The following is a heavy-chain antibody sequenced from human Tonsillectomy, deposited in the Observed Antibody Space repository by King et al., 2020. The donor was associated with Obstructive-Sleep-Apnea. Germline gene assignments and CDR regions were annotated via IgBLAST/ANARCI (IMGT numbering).Heavy chain of an antibody. D-gene: IGHD6-13*01. Sequence: QLVKSGAEVKKPGASVKVSCKASGYTFTDYYMHWVRQAPGQGLEWMGWINPNSGGTNYARKFQGRVTMTRDTSISTVYMELSRLRSDDTAVYYCARDKKSSTSWPPFLYFDYWGQGTLVTGSS. CDR1: GYTFTDYY. CDR2: INPNSGGT. J-gene: IGHJ4*02. V-gene: IGHV1-2*02. CDR3: ARDKKSSTSWPPFLYFDY.